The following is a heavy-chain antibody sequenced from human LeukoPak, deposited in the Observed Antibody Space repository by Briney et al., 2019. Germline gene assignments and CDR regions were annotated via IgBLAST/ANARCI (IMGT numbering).Heavy chain of an antibody. CDR1: GFTFSSYA. Sequence: GGSLRLSCAASGFTFSSYAMHWVRQAPGKGLEWVAVISYDGSNKYYADSVKGRFTISRDNSKNTLYLQMNSLRAEDTAVYYCAKDHDNWNYLFDYWGQGTLVTVSS. D-gene: IGHD1-7*01. CDR3: AKDHDNWNYLFDY. J-gene: IGHJ4*02. V-gene: IGHV3-30-3*01. CDR2: ISYDGSNK.